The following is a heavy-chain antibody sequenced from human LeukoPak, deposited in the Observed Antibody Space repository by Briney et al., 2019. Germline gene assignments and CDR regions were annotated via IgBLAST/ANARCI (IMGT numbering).Heavy chain of an antibody. Sequence: ASVKVSCKASGYTFTGYYIYWVRQAPGQGLEWMGWINPNSGGTNYAQKFQGRVTMTRDTSIGTAYMELSRLRSDDTAVYYCARPRVVATYFDYWGQGTLVTVSS. V-gene: IGHV1-2*02. D-gene: IGHD5-12*01. CDR3: ARPRVVATYFDY. J-gene: IGHJ4*02. CDR1: GYTFTGYY. CDR2: INPNSGGT.